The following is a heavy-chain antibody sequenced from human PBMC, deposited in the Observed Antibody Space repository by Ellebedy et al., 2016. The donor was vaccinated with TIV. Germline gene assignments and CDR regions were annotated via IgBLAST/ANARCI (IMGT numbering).Heavy chain of an antibody. J-gene: IGHJ4*02. CDR1: GSSISSIYY. V-gene: IGHV4-38-2*02. CDR2: MYHSGST. CDR3: ARTSRGFEDFEY. D-gene: IGHD6-19*01. Sequence: SETLSLTXTVSGSSISSIYYTGWIRQPPGKELEWIGSMYHSGSTNYNQSLKSRVTISLDTYKNQFSPKLSSVTAADTAVYYCARTSRGFEDFEYWGQGTLVTVSS.